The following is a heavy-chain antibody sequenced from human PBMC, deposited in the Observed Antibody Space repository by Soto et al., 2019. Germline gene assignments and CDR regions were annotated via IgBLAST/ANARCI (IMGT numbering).Heavy chain of an antibody. CDR3: ARDFDSSSLDY. CDR1: VFTFSSYE. CDR2: ISSSGSTI. J-gene: IGHJ4*02. V-gene: IGHV3-48*03. Sequence: CLIISFGASVFTFSSYEMKWVRQAPGKGLEWVSYISSSGSTIYYADSVKGRFTISRDNAKNSLYLQMNSLRAEDTAVYYCARDFDSSSLDYWGQGTLVTVSS. D-gene: IGHD6-13*01.